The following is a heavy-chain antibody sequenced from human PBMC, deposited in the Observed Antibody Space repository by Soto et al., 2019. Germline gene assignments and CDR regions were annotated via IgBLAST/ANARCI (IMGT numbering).Heavy chain of an antibody. D-gene: IGHD1-1*01. Sequence: SETLSLTCTVSDGSVSGGSYFWSWVRQPPGKGLEWIGYFYYSGSTKYNPSLKSRVTILEDTSKNQFSLKLNSVTAADTAVYYCAREGRMGTFDYWGQGALVTVSS. J-gene: IGHJ4*02. V-gene: IGHV4-61*01. CDR3: AREGRMGTFDY. CDR2: FYYSGST. CDR1: DGSVSGGSYF.